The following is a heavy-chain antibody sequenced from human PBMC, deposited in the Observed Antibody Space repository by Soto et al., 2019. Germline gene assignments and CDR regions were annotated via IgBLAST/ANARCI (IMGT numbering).Heavy chain of an antibody. CDR2: ISAYNGNT. J-gene: IGHJ4*02. CDR3: ARVPIIGAPSYFDY. V-gene: IGHV1-18*04. CDR1: GYTFTSYG. D-gene: IGHD5-12*01. Sequence: ASVKVSCKASGYTFTSYGSSWVRQAPGQGLEWMGWISAYNGNTNYAQKLQGRVTMTTDTSTSTDYMELRSLRSDDTAVYYCARVPIIGAPSYFDYWGQGTLVTVSS.